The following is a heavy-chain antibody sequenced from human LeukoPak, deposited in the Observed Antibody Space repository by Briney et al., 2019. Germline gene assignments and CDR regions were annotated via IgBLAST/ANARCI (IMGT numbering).Heavy chain of an antibody. CDR3: AKARTDYYDSSGYIVY. D-gene: IGHD3-22*01. Sequence: GRSLRLSCAASGFTFDDYAMHWVRQAPGKGLECVSGISWNSGSIGYADSVKGRFTISRDNAKNSLYLQMNSLRAEDTALYYCAKARTDYYDSSGYIVYWGQGTLVTVSS. J-gene: IGHJ4*02. CDR1: GFTFDDYA. V-gene: IGHV3-9*01. CDR2: ISWNSGSI.